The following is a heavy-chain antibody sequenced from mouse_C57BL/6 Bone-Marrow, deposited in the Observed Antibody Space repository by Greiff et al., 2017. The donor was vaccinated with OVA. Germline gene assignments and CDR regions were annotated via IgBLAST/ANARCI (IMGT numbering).Heavy chain of an antibody. D-gene: IGHD1-1*01. J-gene: IGHJ1*03. Sequence: QVQLQQSGAELVRPGASVTLSCKASGYTFTDYEMHWVKQTPVHGLEWIGYIDPETGGTAYNQKFKGKAILTADKSSSTAYMELRSLTSEDSAVYYCTITAVGAEGWYFDVWGTGTTVTVSS. CDR2: IDPETGGT. V-gene: IGHV1-15*01. CDR3: TITAVGAEGWYFDV. CDR1: GYTFTDYE.